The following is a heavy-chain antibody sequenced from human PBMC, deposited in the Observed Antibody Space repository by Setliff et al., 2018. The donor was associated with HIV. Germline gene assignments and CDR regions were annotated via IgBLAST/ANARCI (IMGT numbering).Heavy chain of an antibody. D-gene: IGHD1-26*01. Sequence: TLSLTCTVSGGSISSGSYYWSWIRQPAGKGLEWIGHIYTSGFTSVGQTLKSRVTISMDTSKNQFSLKLNSVTAADTAVYYCAKDRSGSYRTFDYWGPGILVTV. V-gene: IGHV4-61*09. CDR2: IYTSGFT. CDR1: GGSISSGSYY. J-gene: IGHJ4*02. CDR3: AKDRSGSYRTFDY.